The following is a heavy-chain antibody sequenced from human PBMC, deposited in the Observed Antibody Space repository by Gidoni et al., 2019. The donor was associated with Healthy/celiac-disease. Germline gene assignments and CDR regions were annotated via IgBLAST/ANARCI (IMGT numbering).Heavy chain of an antibody. Sequence: QVQLVQSGAEVKKPGSSVKVSCKASGSTFSSYAISGVRQAPGQGLEWMGGIIPIFGTANYAQKFQGRVTITADESTSTAYMELSSLRSEDTAVYYCAAPTYCGGDCYAYLDYWGQGTLVTVSS. CDR3: AAPTYCGGDCYAYLDY. CDR2: IIPIFGTA. J-gene: IGHJ4*02. CDR1: GSTFSSYA. D-gene: IGHD2-21*02. V-gene: IGHV1-69*01.